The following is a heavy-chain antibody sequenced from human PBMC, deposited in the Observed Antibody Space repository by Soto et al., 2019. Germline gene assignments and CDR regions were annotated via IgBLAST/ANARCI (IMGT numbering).Heavy chain of an antibody. D-gene: IGHD2-15*01. CDR3: AKGTRYCSAGTCYYYYGLDV. CDR2: TSDSGGST. V-gene: IGHV3-23*01. CDR1: GFTFSSYA. Sequence: QPGGSLRLACAASGFTFSSYAMSWVRQAPGEGLVWVSTTSDSGGSTYYADSTKGRFTISRDNSKKTLYLQMNSLRAEDTAVYYCAKGTRYCSAGTCYYYYGLDVWGQGTTVTVSS. J-gene: IGHJ6*02.